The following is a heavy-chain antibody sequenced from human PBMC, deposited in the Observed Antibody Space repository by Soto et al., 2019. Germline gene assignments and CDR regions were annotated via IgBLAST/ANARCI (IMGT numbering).Heavy chain of an antibody. V-gene: IGHV4-30-2*01. CDR3: AREGYDSSGYYYVGAFDI. Sequence: QLQLQESGSGLVKPSQTLSLTCAVSGGSISSGGYSWSWIRQPPGKGLEWSGYIYHSGSTYYNPSLKSRVTISVDRSKNQFSLKLSSVTAADTAVYYCAREGYDSSGYYYVGAFDIWGQGTMVTVSS. D-gene: IGHD3-22*01. CDR2: IYHSGST. J-gene: IGHJ3*02. CDR1: GGSISSGGYS.